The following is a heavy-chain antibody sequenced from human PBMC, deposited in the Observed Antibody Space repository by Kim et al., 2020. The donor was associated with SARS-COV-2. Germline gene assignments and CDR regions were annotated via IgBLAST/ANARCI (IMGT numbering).Heavy chain of an antibody. CDR1: GFTFSSYS. V-gene: IGHV3-21*01. CDR3: AREETYYDFSRWFDP. D-gene: IGHD3-3*01. J-gene: IGHJ5*02. Sequence: GGSLRLSCAASGFTFSSYSMNWVRQAPGKGLEWVSSISSSSSYIYYADSVKGRFTISRDNAKNSLYLQMNSLRAEDTAVYYCAREETYYDFSRWFDPWGQGTLVTVSS. CDR2: ISSSSSYI.